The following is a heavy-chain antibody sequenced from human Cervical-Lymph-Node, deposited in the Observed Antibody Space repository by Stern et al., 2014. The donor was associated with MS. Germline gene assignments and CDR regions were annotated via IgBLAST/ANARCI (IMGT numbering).Heavy chain of an antibody. D-gene: IGHD6-6*01. Sequence: TLRESGPTLVIPTQTLTLTCTFSGFSLTTNGVAVGWIRQPPGKALEWLALIYWDDDTRYSPSLKSRLTITKDTSKNQVLLTMTNVEPVDTATYYCAHRDDWQLDFAYWGQGILVTVSS. J-gene: IGHJ4*02. V-gene: IGHV2-5*02. CDR3: AHRDDWQLDFAY. CDR2: IYWDDDT. CDR1: GFSLTTNGVA.